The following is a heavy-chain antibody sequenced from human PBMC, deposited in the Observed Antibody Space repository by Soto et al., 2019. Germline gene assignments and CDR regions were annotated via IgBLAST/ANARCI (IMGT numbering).Heavy chain of an antibody. CDR3: AREEGYYGSAP. Sequence: PSETLSLTCTVSGGSISSGDYYWSWTRQPPGKGLEWIGYIYYSGSTYYNPSLKSRVTISVDTSKNQFSLKLSSVTAADTAVYYCAREEGYYGSAPWGQGTLVTVSS. J-gene: IGHJ5*02. CDR2: IYYSGST. V-gene: IGHV4-30-4*01. CDR1: GGSISSGDYY. D-gene: IGHD3-10*01.